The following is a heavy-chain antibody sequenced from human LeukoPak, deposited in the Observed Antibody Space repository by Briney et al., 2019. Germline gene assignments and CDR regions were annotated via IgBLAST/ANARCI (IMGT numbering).Heavy chain of an antibody. CDR2: ISSSSSYI. J-gene: IGHJ4*02. D-gene: IGHD3-3*01. V-gene: IGHV3-21*01. CDR1: GFTFSSYS. Sequence: PGGSLRLSCAASGFTFSSYSMNWVRQAPGKGLEWVSSISSSSSYIYYADSVKGRFTISRDNAKNSLYLQMNSLRAEDTAVYYCAREGYDFWSGCYPVFDYWGQGTLVTVSS. CDR3: AREGYDFWSGCYPVFDY.